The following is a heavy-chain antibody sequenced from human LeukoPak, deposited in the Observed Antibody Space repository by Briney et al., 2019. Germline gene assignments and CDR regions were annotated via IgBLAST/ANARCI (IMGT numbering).Heavy chain of an antibody. Sequence: ASVKVSCKASGGTFSSYAISWVRQAPGQGLEWMGGIIPIFGTANYAQKFRGRVTITADKSTRTAYMELSSLRSEDTAVYYCARGLYKGYYYYYMDVWGKGTTVTVSS. D-gene: IGHD1-14*01. CDR1: GGTFSSYA. CDR2: IIPIFGTA. V-gene: IGHV1-69*06. CDR3: ARGLYKGYYYYYMDV. J-gene: IGHJ6*03.